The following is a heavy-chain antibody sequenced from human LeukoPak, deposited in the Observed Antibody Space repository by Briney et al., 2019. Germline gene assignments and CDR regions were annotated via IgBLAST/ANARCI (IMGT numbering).Heavy chain of an antibody. D-gene: IGHD6-19*01. CDR2: SIPFFGRA. Sequence: PGASVKVSSKASGGTFSSYGISWVRQAPGRGLEWMGGSIPFFGRADYTQKFQGRVTMTRNTSISTAYMELSSLRSEDTAVYYCARASGQWLVRSGDWFDPWGQGTLVTVSS. CDR3: ARASGQWLVRSGDWFDP. J-gene: IGHJ5*02. CDR1: GGTFSSYG. V-gene: IGHV1-69*05.